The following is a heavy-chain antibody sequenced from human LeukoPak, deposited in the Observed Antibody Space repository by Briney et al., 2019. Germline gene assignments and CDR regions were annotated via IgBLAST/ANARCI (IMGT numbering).Heavy chain of an antibody. CDR1: GGSFSDYY. CDR3: ARGVKPWQWLTQYYFDF. Sequence: SETLSLTCAVSGGSFSDYYWSWIRQPPGKGLEWIGEINHSGSTNYNPSLKSRVTISVDTSKNQFSLKLSSVAAADTAVFYCARGVKPWQWLTQYYFDFWGQGTLVTVSS. J-gene: IGHJ4*02. D-gene: IGHD6-19*01. CDR2: INHSGST. V-gene: IGHV4-34*01.